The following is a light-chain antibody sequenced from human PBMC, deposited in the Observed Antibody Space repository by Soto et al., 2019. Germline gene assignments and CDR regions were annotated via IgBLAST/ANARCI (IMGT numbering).Light chain of an antibody. CDR3: QQYFNWPPFT. V-gene: IGKV3-15*01. Sequence: EIVMTQSPATLPVVPGDRATLSCRASQTISLNLAWFQQKPGQAPRLLIYGASTRATGISARFSGRGSGTEFTLTISSLQSEDFAVYYCQQYFNWPPFTFGQGTKLEIK. J-gene: IGKJ2*01. CDR1: QTISLN. CDR2: GAS.